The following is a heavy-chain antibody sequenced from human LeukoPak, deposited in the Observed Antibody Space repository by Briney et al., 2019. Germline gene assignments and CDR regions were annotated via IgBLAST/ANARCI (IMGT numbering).Heavy chain of an antibody. CDR1: GYIFTNYW. D-gene: IGHD5-12*01. V-gene: IGHV5-51*01. CDR2: IYPRDSDT. CDR3: ARRQYSGYDFVF. J-gene: IGHJ4*02. Sequence: GESLKISSKASGYIFTNYWIGWVRQMPGKGLEWMGIIYPRDSDTRYSPSFQGQVTVSADKSISTAYLQWNTLEASDTAMYYCARRQYSGYDFVFWGQGTLVTVSS.